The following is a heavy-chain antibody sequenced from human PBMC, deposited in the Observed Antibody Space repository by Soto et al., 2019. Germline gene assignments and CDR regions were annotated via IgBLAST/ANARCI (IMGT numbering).Heavy chain of an antibody. CDR2: IYYSGST. CDR3: ARDYYYDSSGYYYFDY. D-gene: IGHD3-22*01. V-gene: IGHV4-59*01. Sequence: SETLSLTCTVSGGSISSYYWSWIRQPPGKGLEWIGYIYYSGSTNYNPSLKSRVTISVDTSKNQFSLKPSSVTAADTAVYYCARDYYYDSSGYYYFDYWGQGTLVTVSS. CDR1: GGSISSYY. J-gene: IGHJ4*02.